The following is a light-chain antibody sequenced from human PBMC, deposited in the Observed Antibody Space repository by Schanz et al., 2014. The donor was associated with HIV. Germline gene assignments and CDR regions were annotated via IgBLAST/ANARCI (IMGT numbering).Light chain of an antibody. CDR2: GAS. CDR3: QQYNNWWT. CDR1: QTVSSSY. J-gene: IGKJ1*01. V-gene: IGKV3D-15*01. Sequence: IVLTQSPGTLSLSPGERGTLSCRASQTVSSSYLAWYQQKPGQAPRLLIYGASTRATGIPARFSGSGSGTEFTLTISSLQSEDFAVYYCQQYNNWWTFGQGTKVEIK.